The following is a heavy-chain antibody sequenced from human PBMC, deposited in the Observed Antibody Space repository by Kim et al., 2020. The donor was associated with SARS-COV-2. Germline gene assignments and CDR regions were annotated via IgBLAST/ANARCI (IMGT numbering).Heavy chain of an antibody. V-gene: IGHV3-23*03. J-gene: IGHJ4*02. CDR1: GFTFSSYA. CDR3: AKDRDIVGSYLYFDY. D-gene: IGHD5-12*01. CDR2: IYSGGSST. Sequence: GGSLRLSCAASGFTFSSYAMSWVRQAPGKGLEWVSVIYSGGSSTYYADSVKGRFTISRDNSKNTLYLQMNSLRAEDTAVYYCAKDRDIVGSYLYFDYWGQGTLVTVSS.